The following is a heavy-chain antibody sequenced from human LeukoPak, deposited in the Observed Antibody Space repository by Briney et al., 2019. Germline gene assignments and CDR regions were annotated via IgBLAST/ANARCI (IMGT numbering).Heavy chain of an antibody. Sequence: PSETLSLTCAVSGSPLSSGRHSWGWIRQPPGKGLEWIAYIYHTGTTYYNQPYRGRVTMSVDTSKSQFSLNLTSVTAADTAMYFCARVVTTREGYFDLWGRGTLVTVSS. V-gene: IGHV4-30-2*01. D-gene: IGHD3-3*01. CDR3: ARVVTTREGYFDL. CDR1: GSPLSSGRHS. CDR2: IYHTGTT. J-gene: IGHJ2*01.